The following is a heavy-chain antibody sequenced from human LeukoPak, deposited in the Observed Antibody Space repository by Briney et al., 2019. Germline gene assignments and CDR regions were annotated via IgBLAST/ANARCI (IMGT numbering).Heavy chain of an antibody. V-gene: IGHV4-34*01. Sequence: SETLSLTCAVYGGSFSGYYWGWIRQPPGKGLEWIGSMYSSGSTYYNPSLKGRVTISVDTSKNQFSLKLSSVTAADTAVYYCARGPPDCSSTSCYAFDAFDIWGQGTMVTVSS. D-gene: IGHD2-2*01. J-gene: IGHJ3*02. CDR3: ARGPPDCSSTSCYAFDAFDI. CDR1: GGSFSGYY. CDR2: MYSSGST.